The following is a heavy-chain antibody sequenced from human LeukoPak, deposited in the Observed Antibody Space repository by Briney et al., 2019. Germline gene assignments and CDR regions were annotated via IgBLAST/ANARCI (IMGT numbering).Heavy chain of an antibody. CDR1: GFTFSNAW. J-gene: IGHJ1*01. V-gene: IGHV3-15*01. CDR2: IRSETDGGTT. Sequence: GGSLRLSCAASGFTFSNAWMSWVRQAPGKGLEWVGHIRSETDGGTTDYAAPVKGRFTISRDGSKNTLYLQMNSLKTEDTAVYYCSTAVFHWGQGTLVTVSS. CDR3: STAVFH. D-gene: IGHD3-3*01.